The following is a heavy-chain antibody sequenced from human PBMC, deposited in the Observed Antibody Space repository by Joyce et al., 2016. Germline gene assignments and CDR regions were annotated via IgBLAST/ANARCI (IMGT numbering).Heavy chain of an antibody. V-gene: IGHV4-34*01. Sequence: QLRLKQWGAGLLKPSETLSLTCVVYGGSLGGYYWTGIRQSPEKGLECVAEINDMATANYNPSLKSLGSISLDTWKKQFPMSPLSVTVADTAVYYGARDRYHRSGNYFHRGWFDAWGQGTPVTIS. CDR1: GGSLGGYY. CDR2: INDMATA. CDR3: ARDRYHRSGNYFHRGWFDA. D-gene: IGHD3-10*01. J-gene: IGHJ5*02.